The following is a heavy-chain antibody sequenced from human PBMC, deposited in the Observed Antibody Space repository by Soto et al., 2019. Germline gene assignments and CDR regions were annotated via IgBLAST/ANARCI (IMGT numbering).Heavy chain of an antibody. CDR2: LSFDGNNE. D-gene: IGHD1-1*01. V-gene: IGHV3-33*01. CDR3: ARLDDNSAFVY. Sequence: QVQLVESGGGVVQPGRSLRLSCVASGFSITNYAMQWVRQAPGMGLEWVALLSFDGNNEHYAVSVRGRFTISRDNSKNTLYLQMYNLGVEDTAVYYCARLDDNSAFVYWGQGTLVTVSP. J-gene: IGHJ4*02. CDR1: GFSITNYA.